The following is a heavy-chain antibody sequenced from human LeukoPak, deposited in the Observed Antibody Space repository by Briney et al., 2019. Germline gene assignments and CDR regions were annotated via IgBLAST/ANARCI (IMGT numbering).Heavy chain of an antibody. CDR3: AELGITMIGGV. J-gene: IGHJ6*04. CDR1: GFTFSSYW. Sequence: GGSLRPSCAASGFTFSSYWMSWVRQAPGKGLEWVANIKQDGSEKYYVDSVKGRFTISRDNAKNSLYLQMNSLRAEDTAVYYCAELGITMIGGVWGKGTTVTISS. CDR2: IKQDGSEK. V-gene: IGHV3-7*01. D-gene: IGHD3-10*02.